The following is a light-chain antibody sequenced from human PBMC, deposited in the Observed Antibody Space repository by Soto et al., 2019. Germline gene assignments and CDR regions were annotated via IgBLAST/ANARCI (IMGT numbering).Light chain of an antibody. CDR2: EFI. CDR3: SSYTTSSTRV. V-gene: IGLV2-14*03. Sequence: QSALTQPASVSGSPGQSITISCTGTSSDVGSYDFVSFYQQRPDKAPKLMIYEFINRPSVVSNRFSGSKSVNTATLTISGXQAKYEDDYDCSSYTTSSTRVFGPGTKVTV. J-gene: IGLJ1*01. CDR1: SSDVGSYDF.